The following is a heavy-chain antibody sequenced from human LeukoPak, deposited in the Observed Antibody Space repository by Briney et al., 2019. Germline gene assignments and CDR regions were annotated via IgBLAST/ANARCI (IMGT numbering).Heavy chain of an antibody. Sequence: SETLSLTCTVSGGSISSYYWSWIRQPPGKGLEWIGYIYYSGSTNYNPSLKSRVTISVDTSKNQFSLKLSSVTAADTAVYYCARDHEYGAGFDPWGQGTLVIVSS. CDR2: IYYSGST. CDR3: ARDHEYGAGFDP. J-gene: IGHJ5*02. D-gene: IGHD4-17*01. V-gene: IGHV4-59*01. CDR1: GGSISSYY.